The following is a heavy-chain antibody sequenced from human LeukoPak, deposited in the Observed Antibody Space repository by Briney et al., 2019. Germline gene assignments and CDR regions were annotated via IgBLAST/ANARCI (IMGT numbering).Heavy chain of an antibody. CDR2: IYTSGST. J-gene: IGHJ6*03. CDR1: GGSISSYY. Sequence: PSETLSLTCTVSGGSISSYYWSWIRQPAGKGLEWIGRIYTSGSTNYNPSLKSRVTMSVDTSKNQFSLKLSSVTAADTAVYYCARGNVGYCSSTSCLDYYYYYMGVWGKGTTVTVSS. V-gene: IGHV4-4*07. CDR3: ARGNVGYCSSTSCLDYYYYYMGV. D-gene: IGHD2-2*01.